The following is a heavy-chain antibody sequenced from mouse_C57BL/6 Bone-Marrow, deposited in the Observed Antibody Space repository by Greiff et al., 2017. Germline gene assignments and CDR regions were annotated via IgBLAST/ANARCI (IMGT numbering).Heavy chain of an antibody. D-gene: IGHD1-1*01. CDR2: IDPEDGET. V-gene: IGHV14-2*01. CDR3: ARFLRAY. J-gene: IGHJ3*01. CDR1: GYTFTSYW. Sequence: VQLQQPGAELVKPGASVTLSCKASGYTFTSYWMHWVKQRPGQGLEWIGRIDPEDGETKYAPKFQGKATITADTSSNTAYLQLSSLTSEDTAVYYCARFLRAYWGQGTLVTVSA.